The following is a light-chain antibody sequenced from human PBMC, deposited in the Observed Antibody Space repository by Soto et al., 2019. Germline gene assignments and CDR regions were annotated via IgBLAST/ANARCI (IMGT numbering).Light chain of an antibody. CDR2: GVS. CDR1: NSDVGGYNY. CDR3: CSYVDTDTWV. J-gene: IGLJ3*02. V-gene: IGLV2-11*01. Sequence: QSALTQPRPVSGSPGQSVTISCTGTNSDVGGYNYVSWYQQYPGKAPKLMISGVSERPSGVPDRFSGSKSGNTASLTISGLQAEDEADYYCCSYVDTDTWVFGGGTQLTVL.